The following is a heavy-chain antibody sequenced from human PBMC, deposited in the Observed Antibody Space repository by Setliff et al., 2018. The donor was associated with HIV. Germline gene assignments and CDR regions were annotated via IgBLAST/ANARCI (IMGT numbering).Heavy chain of an antibody. V-gene: IGHV4-39*02. CDR3: TREGRGDPAMATTRIDY. CDR2: IYYTGFA. D-gene: IGHD1-1*01. CDR1: GDSISSGSYF. Sequence: SSETLSLTCSVSGDSISSGSYFWGWIRQTPGKGLEWVGNIYYTGFAYYNPSLKSRVTISLDTSKTHFFLNLTSVTDADTAVYFCTREGRGDPAMATTRIDYWGQGKLVTVSS. J-gene: IGHJ4*02.